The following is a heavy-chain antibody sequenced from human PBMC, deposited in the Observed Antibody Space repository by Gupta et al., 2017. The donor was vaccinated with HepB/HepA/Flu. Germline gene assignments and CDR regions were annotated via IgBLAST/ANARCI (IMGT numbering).Heavy chain of an antibody. CDR3: ATSLQTGITGPNDAFDV. D-gene: IGHD1-1*01. CDR2: INPENGGT. CDR1: GSTFTGYY. Sequence: QVQLVQSGGEVKKPGASVKVSCKASGSTFTGYYMHWVRQAPGQGLEWMGWINPENGGTNYVQKFQGRVTMTRDTSISTAYMELSRLRSDDTALFYCATSLQTGITGPNDAFDVWGQGTMVTVSS. J-gene: IGHJ3*01. V-gene: IGHV1-2*02.